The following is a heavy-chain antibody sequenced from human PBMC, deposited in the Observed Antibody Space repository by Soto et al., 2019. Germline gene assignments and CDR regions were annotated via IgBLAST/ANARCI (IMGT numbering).Heavy chain of an antibody. J-gene: IGHJ4*02. CDR1: GGSINSSSYF. V-gene: IGHV4-39*01. D-gene: IGHD2-8*02. Sequence: PSETLSLTCSVSGGSINSSSYFWGWVRQPPGKGLEWIGSIYYSGSTYYNPSLRSRVTISVDTSKNQFSLKLSSVTAADTAVFYCARATSFSGHHGYWGQGTLVTVSS. CDR2: IYYSGST. CDR3: ARATSFSGHHGY.